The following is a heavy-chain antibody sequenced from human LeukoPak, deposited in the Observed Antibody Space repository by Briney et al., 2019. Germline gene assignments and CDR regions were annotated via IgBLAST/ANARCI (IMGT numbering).Heavy chain of an antibody. CDR3: ARTYYDFWSGSGRGNNWFDP. J-gene: IGHJ5*02. V-gene: IGHV4-61*02. CDR1: GGSISSGSYY. Sequence: PSETLSLTCTVSGGSISSGSYYWSWIRQPAGKGLEWIGRIYTSGSTNYNPSLKSRVTISVDTSKDQFSLKLSSVTAADTAVYYCARTYYDFWSGSGRGNNWFDPWGQGTLVTVSS. CDR2: IYTSGST. D-gene: IGHD3-3*01.